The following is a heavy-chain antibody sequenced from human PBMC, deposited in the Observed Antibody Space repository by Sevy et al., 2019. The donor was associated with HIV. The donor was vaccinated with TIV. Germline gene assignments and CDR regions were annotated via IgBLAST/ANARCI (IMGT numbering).Heavy chain of an antibody. CDR2: ISGRGGST. Sequence: GGSLRLSCAASGFTFSSYAMSWVRQAPGKGLEWVSAISGRGGSTYYADSVKGRFTISRDNSKNTLYLQMNSLRAEDTAVYYCAKGSSSSWATYYYYYYGMDVWGQGTTVTVSS. CDR3: AKGSSSSWATYYYYYYGMDV. V-gene: IGHV3-23*01. CDR1: GFTFSSYA. D-gene: IGHD6-13*01. J-gene: IGHJ6*02.